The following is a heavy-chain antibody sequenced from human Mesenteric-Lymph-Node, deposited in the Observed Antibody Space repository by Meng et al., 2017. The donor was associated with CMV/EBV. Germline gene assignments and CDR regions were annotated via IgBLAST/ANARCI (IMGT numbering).Heavy chain of an antibody. D-gene: IGHD6-19*01. CDR1: NSAD. CDR3: ARDPRLGLIAVAVQGYFDL. Sequence: NSADWNWIRQSPSRGLEWLGRTYYRSKWNNDYAVSVKSRITINPDTSKNQFSLQLNSVTPEDTAVYYCARDPRLGLIAVAVQGYFDLWGRGTLVTVSS. J-gene: IGHJ2*01. CDR2: TYYRSKWNN. V-gene: IGHV6-1*01.